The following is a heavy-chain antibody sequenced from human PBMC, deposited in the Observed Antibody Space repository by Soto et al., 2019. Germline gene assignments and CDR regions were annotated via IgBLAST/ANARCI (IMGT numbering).Heavy chain of an antibody. CDR1: GYTFTTYG. D-gene: IGHD4-17*01. V-gene: IGHV1-69*13. CDR3: AKSAPMDAGDKYYYDF. Sequence: SVKVSCKASGYTFTTYGMHWVRQAPGQGLEWMGGIIPFFGTARYSQKFEDRITITADESTNTVYMDLRSLTSEDTAIYYCAKSAPMDAGDKYYYDFWGQGALVTVSS. J-gene: IGHJ4*02. CDR2: IIPFFGTA.